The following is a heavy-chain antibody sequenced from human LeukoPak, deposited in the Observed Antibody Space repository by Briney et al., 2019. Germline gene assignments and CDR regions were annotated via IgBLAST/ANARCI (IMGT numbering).Heavy chain of an antibody. Sequence: GGSLRLSCAASGFTVSSNYMSWVRQAPGKGLEWVSVVYSGGNTFYADSMKGRFAISRDKSKNTLYLQMNSLRAEDTAMYYCATNYVSSGYYYGEYFQHWGQGTLVTVSS. CDR3: ATNYVSSGYYYGEYFQH. CDR2: VYSGGNT. V-gene: IGHV3-53*01. CDR1: GFTVSSNY. J-gene: IGHJ1*01. D-gene: IGHD3-22*01.